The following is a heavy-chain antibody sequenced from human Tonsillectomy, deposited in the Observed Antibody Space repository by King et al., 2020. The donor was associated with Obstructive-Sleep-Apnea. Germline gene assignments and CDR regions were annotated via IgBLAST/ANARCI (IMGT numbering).Heavy chain of an antibody. CDR2: ISFDGSNK. V-gene: IGHV3-30*18. D-gene: IGHD2-2*01. J-gene: IGHJ6*02. CDR3: AKDLSTTYYYYYGMDV. Sequence: VQLVESGGGVVQPGRSLRLSWAASGFTFSSYGMHWVRQAPGKGLGGVAVISFDGSNKYYADSVKGRFTISRDNSKNTLYLQMNSLRAEDTAVYYCAKDLSTTYYYYYGMDVWGQGTTVTVSS. CDR1: GFTFSSYG.